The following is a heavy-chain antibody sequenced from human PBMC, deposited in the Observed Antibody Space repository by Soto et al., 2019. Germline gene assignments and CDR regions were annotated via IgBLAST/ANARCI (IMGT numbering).Heavy chain of an antibody. CDR2: IIPIFGTA. CDR1: GGTFSSYA. D-gene: IGHD3-22*01. V-gene: IGHV1-69*01. J-gene: IGHJ3*02. Sequence: QVQLVQSGAEVKKPGPSVKVSCKASGGTFSSYAISWVRQAPGQGLECMGGIIPIFGTANYAQKFQGRVKITADEATSTAYMELSSLRSEDTAVYYCARATYYYDSSCYSYAFDIWGKGTMVTVSS. CDR3: ARATYYYDSSCYSYAFDI.